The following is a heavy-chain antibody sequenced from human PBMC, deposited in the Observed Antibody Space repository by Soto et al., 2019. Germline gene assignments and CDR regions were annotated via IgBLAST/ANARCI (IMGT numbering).Heavy chain of an antibody. CDR2: ISYDGSNK. CDR1: GFTVSSYA. D-gene: IGHD3-3*01. CDR3: ARDTRASSYYDFWSGYYTAQAYYYGMDV. V-gene: IGHV3-30-3*01. J-gene: IGHJ6*02. Sequence: GGSLRLSCAASGFTVSSYAMHWVRQARGKGLEWVAVISYDGSNKYYADSVKGRFTISRDNSKNTLYLQMNSLRAEDTAVYYCARDTRASSYYDFWSGYYTAQAYYYGMDVWGQGTTVTVSS.